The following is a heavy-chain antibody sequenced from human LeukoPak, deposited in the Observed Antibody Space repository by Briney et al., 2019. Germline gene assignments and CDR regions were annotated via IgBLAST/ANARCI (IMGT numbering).Heavy chain of an antibody. CDR1: GFTFSSYW. CDR2: IKQDGSAK. CDR3: SRCGNSGPHFG. D-gene: IGHD2/OR15-2a*01. V-gene: IGHV3-7*01. Sequence: GGSLRLSCAASGFTFSSYWMSWVRQAPGKGLEWVANIKQDGSAKFYLDSVRGRFTISRDNAKNSLYLQMDSLRAEDTAVYYCSRCGNSGPHFGWGQGTLVTVSS. J-gene: IGHJ4*02.